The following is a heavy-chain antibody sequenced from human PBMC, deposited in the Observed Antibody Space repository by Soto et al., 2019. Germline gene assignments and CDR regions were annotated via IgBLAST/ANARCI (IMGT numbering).Heavy chain of an antibody. CDR3: ARDHLSYYYDSSGYYCSY. CDR1: GFTFSSYA. Sequence: GSLRLSCAASGFTFSSYAMYWVRQAPGKGLEWVAVISYDGSNKYYADSVKGRFTISRDNSKNTLYLQMNSLRAEDTAVYYCARDHLSYYYDSSGYYCSYWGQGILVTVSS. V-gene: IGHV3-30-3*01. J-gene: IGHJ4*01. D-gene: IGHD3-22*01. CDR2: ISYDGSNK.